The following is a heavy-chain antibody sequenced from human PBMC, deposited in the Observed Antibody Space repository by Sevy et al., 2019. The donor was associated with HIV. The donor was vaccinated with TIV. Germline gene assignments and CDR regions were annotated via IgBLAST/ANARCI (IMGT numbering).Heavy chain of an antibody. J-gene: IGHJ4*02. Sequence: ASVKVSCMASGYTFSRSVITWVRQAPGQGLEWMGWISTYNGKTNYAQKFQDRVTMTTDTSTNTAYMELRGLRSDDTAISLWGRGGGIAVAGGGDCSDYWGRGSWSPSPQ. CDR3: GRGGGIAVAGGGDCSDY. CDR1: GYTFSRSV. D-gene: IGHD6-19*01. CDR2: ISTYNGKT. V-gene: IGHV1-18*04.